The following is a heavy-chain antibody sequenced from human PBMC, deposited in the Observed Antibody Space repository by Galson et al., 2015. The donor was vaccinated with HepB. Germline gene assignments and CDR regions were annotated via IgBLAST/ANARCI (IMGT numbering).Heavy chain of an antibody. D-gene: IGHD2-2*01. CDR2: TYYRSKWYN. V-gene: IGHV6-1*01. J-gene: IGHJ6*02. Sequence: AISGDSVSSNSAAWNWIRQSPSRGLEWLGRTYYRSKWYNDYAVSVKSRITINPDTSKNQFSLQLNSVTPEDTAVYYCARDSPTYCSSTSCPAYYYGMDVWGQGTTVTVSS. CDR3: ARDSPTYCSSTSCPAYYYGMDV. CDR1: GDSVSSNSAA.